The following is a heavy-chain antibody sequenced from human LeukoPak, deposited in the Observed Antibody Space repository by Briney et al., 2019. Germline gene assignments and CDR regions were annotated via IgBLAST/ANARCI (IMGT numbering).Heavy chain of an antibody. Sequence: GGSLRLSCAVSGDIFSSYGMHWVRQAPGKGLEWVAVIWFDGSKKYYTDSVKGRFTISRDNSKNTMYLQMNSLRVEDTAVYYCARDRVNCGGDCYPRWYLDLWGRGTLVSVSS. CDR2: IWFDGSKK. CDR3: ARDRVNCGGDCYPRWYLDL. D-gene: IGHD2-21*02. J-gene: IGHJ2*01. V-gene: IGHV3-33*01. CDR1: GDIFSSYG.